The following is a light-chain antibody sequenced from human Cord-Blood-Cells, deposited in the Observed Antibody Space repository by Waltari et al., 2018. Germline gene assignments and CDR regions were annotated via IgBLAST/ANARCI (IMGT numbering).Light chain of an antibody. Sequence: QSALTPPPSASGSPGQSVTISCTGTSSDAGGYHYVSWYHQHPGKAPKLMIYEVSKRPSGVPDRFSGSKSGNTASLTVSGLQAEDEADYYCSSYAGSNNVVFGGGTKLTVL. CDR1: SSDAGGYHY. CDR3: SSYAGSNNVV. CDR2: EVS. J-gene: IGLJ2*01. V-gene: IGLV2-8*01.